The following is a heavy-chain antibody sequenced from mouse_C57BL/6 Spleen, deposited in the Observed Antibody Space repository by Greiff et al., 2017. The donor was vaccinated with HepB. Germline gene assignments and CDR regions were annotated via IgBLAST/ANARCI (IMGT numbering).Heavy chain of an antibody. CDR1: GYSITSDY. D-gene: IGHD1-1*01. J-gene: IGHJ4*01. CDR3: ARYGYGSSYAMDY. CDR2: ISYSGST. V-gene: IGHV3-8*01. Sequence: EVHLVESGPGLAKPSQTLSLTCSVTGYSITSDYWNWIRKFPGNKLEYMGYISYSGSTYYNPSLKSRISITRDTSKNQYYLKLNSVTTEDTATYYCARYGYGSSYAMDYWGQGTSVTVSS.